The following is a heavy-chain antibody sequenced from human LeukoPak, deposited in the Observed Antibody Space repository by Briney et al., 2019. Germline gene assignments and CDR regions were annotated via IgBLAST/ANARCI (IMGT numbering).Heavy chain of an antibody. D-gene: IGHD3-16*01. Sequence: SETLSLTCTVSGGSISSSYYWGWIRQPPGKGLEWIGSIYYSGSTYYNPSLKSRVTISVDTSKNQFSLKLSSVTAPDAAVYYCARVGDDYVWGAVAFDIWGQGTRVTVSA. J-gene: IGHJ3*02. CDR1: GGSISSSYY. CDR2: IYYSGST. CDR3: ARVGDDYVWGAVAFDI. V-gene: IGHV4-39*07.